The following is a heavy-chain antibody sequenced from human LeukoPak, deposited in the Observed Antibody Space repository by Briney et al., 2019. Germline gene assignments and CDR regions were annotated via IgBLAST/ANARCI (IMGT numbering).Heavy chain of an antibody. J-gene: IGHJ6*02. D-gene: IGHD6-6*01. CDR1: GFTVSSNY. CDR2: IYSGSST. Sequence: GGSLRLSCAASGFTVSSNYMSWVRQAPGKGLEWVSVIYSGSSTYYADSAKGRFTISRDNSKNTLHLQMNSLRAEDTAVYYCARDGSHLGSSPLHDYYYYYGMDVWGQGTTVTVSS. CDR3: ARDGSHLGSSPLHDYYYYYGMDV. V-gene: IGHV3-66*01.